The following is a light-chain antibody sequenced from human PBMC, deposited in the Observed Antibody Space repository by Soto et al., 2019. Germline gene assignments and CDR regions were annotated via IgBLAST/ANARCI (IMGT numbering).Light chain of an antibody. Sequence: DTPRTQSPFLLSACVGDRVTITCRASQTLRGDLNWDQQKPGKAPKLMIFAASSLHSGEASRFSANGSGTDCTLTISRLHREDCPNYYCRQSYSTPYPFGQGTKLEI. CDR3: RQSYSTPYP. V-gene: IGKV1-39*01. CDR1: QTLRGD. CDR2: AAS. J-gene: IGKJ2*01.